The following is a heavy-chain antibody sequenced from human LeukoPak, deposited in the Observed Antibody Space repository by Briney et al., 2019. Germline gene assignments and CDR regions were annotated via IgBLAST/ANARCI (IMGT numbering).Heavy chain of an antibody. CDR2: IYYSGST. D-gene: IGHD6-19*01. Sequence: SETLSLTCTVSGGSISSSSYYWGWIRQPPGKGLEWIGSIYYSGSTYYNPSLKSRVTISVDTSKNQFSLKLSSVTAADTAVYYCASLDSSGWDLIDYWGQGTLVTVSS. J-gene: IGHJ4*02. CDR1: GGSISSSSYY. V-gene: IGHV4-39*01. CDR3: ASLDSSGWDLIDY.